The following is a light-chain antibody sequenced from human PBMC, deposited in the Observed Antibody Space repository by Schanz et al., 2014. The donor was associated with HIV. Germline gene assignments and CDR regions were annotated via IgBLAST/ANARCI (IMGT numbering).Light chain of an antibody. J-gene: IGLJ2*01. CDR1: SSDVGGYNY. CDR3: SSHAGRSSFVV. Sequence: QSALTQPASVSGSPGQSITISCTGTSSDVGGYNYVSWYQQHPGKAPQLMIYDVNNRPSGVSNRFSGSKSGNTASLTISGLQAEDEADYYCSSHAGRSSFVVFGGGTKLTVL. CDR2: DVN. V-gene: IGLV2-14*03.